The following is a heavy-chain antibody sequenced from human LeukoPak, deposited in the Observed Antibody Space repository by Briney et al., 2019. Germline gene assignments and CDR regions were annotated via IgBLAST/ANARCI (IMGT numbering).Heavy chain of an antibody. D-gene: IGHD6-13*01. CDR1: VFTFSSDG. J-gene: IGHJ3*02. CDR2: IWYDGSNK. CDR3: ASYIAAAAFDAFDI. Sequence: PGGALRLSCAASVFTFSSDGMHGVRPAPGRGVEWVAVIWYDGSNKYYADSVKGRFTISRDNSKNTLYLQMNSLRAEDTAVYYCASYIAAAAFDAFDIWGQGTMVTVSS. V-gene: IGHV3-33*01.